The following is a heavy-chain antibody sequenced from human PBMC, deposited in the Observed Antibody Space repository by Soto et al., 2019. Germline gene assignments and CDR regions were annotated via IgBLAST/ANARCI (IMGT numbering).Heavy chain of an antibody. J-gene: IGHJ3*02. Sequence: ASVKVSCKASGYTFTSYGISWVRQAPGQGLEWMGWISAYNGNTNYAQKLQGRVTMTTDTSTSTAYMELRSLRSDDTAVYYCARHSGGGILRFLEWTFDIWGQGTMVTVSS. CDR2: ISAYNGNT. CDR3: ARHSGGGILRFLEWTFDI. CDR1: GYTFTSYG. V-gene: IGHV1-18*01. D-gene: IGHD3-3*01.